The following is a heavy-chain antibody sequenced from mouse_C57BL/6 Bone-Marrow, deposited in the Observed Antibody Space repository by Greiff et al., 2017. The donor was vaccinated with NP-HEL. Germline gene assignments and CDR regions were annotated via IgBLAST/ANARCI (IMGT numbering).Heavy chain of an antibody. V-gene: IGHV1-85*01. Sequence: QVQLKESGPELVKPGASVKLSCKASGYTFTSYDINWVKQRPGQGLEWIGWIYPRAGSTKYNEKFKGKATLTVDTSSSTAYMELHSLTSEDSAVYFCARRGPDYWGQGTTLTVSS. J-gene: IGHJ2*01. CDR3: ARRGPDY. CDR2: IYPRAGST. CDR1: GYTFTSYD.